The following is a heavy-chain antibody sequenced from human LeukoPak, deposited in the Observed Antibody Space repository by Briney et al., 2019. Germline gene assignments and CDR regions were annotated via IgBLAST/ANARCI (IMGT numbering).Heavy chain of an antibody. V-gene: IGHV4-39*01. D-gene: IGHD5-24*01. CDR1: GYSISSSYY. J-gene: IGHJ4*02. CDR3: ARHHRGDGYNSFDY. Sequence: SETLSLTCTVSGYSISSSYYWGWIRQPPGKGLEWIGSIYYSGSTYYNPSLKSRVTISVDTSKNQFSLKLSSVTAADTAVYYCARHHRGDGYNSFDYWGQGTLVTVSS. CDR2: IYYSGST.